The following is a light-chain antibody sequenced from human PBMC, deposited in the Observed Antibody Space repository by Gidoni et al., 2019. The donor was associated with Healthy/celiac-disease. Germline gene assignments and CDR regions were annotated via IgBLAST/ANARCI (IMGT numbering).Light chain of an antibody. CDR1: QSVSSY. CDR2: DAS. J-gene: IGKJ5*01. V-gene: IGKV3-11*01. CDR3: QQRSNWPSIT. Sequence: EFVLTPSPATLSLSPGERATLSYRASQSVSSYFAWYQQKPGQAPRLLIYDASYRATSVPARLSGGRTATDFTLTISSREPEEFAVYYCQQRSNWPSITFGQGTRLEIK.